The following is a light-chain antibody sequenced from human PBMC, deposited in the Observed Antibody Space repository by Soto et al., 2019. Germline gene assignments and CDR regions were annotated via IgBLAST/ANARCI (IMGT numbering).Light chain of an antibody. CDR3: QQRSNWPWS. Sequence: EFVLTQSPGTLSLSPGERATLSYRASRSVSTFLGWYQQKPGQPPRLLIYDASNRATGVPARFSGSGSGTDFTLTISSLEPEDFAVYYCQQRSNWPWSFGQGTKVAIK. V-gene: IGKV3-11*01. J-gene: IGKJ1*01. CDR1: RSVSTF. CDR2: DAS.